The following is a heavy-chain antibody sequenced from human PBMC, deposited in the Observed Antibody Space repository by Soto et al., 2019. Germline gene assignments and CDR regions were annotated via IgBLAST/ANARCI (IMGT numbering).Heavy chain of an antibody. CDR2: IYHSGST. Sequence: PSETLSLTCTVSGGSISGSGYYWGWMRQPPGKGLEWIGEIYHSGSTNYNPSLKSRVTMSVDKSKNQFSLKLSSVTAADTAVYYCARTVAYCGGDCYLGWFDPWGQGTLVTVSS. CDR3: ARTVAYCGGDCYLGWFDP. D-gene: IGHD2-21*02. CDR1: GGSISGSGYY. J-gene: IGHJ5*02. V-gene: IGHV4-39*07.